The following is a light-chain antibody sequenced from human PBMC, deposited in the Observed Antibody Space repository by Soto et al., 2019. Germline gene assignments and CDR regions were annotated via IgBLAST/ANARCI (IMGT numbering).Light chain of an antibody. J-gene: IGKJ1*01. CDR1: QSISSNY. Sequence: EIVLTQSPGTLSLFAGERATLSCRATQSISSNYLAWYQQKPGQAPRLLIYIASRRATGIPDRFSGSGSGTDFTLTISRLETEDFAVYYCQQYDTSPWTFGQGTKVEIK. CDR2: IAS. CDR3: QQYDTSPWT. V-gene: IGKV3-20*01.